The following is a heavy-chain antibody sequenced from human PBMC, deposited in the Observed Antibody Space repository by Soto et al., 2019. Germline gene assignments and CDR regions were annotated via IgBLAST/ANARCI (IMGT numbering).Heavy chain of an antibody. CDR1: GFTFSSDW. J-gene: IGHJ4*02. V-gene: IGHV3-7*01. CDR3: VRGRGCSTGCHNFDY. Sequence: EVQLVESGGGLVQPGGSLRLSCAASGFTFSSDWMSWVRQAPGKGMEWVANIKQDGSEKYYVDSVKGRFTISRDNAKNSLYLQMNSLRAEDTAVYYCVRGRGCSTGCHNFDYWGQGTLVTVSS. D-gene: IGHD2-2*01. CDR2: IKQDGSEK.